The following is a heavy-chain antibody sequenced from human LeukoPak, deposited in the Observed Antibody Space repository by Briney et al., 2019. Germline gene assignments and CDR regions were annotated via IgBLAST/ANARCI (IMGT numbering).Heavy chain of an antibody. CDR2: IYYSGST. CDR1: GGSISSYY. D-gene: IGHD3-16*01. Sequence: KASETLSLTCTASGGSISSYYWSWIRQPPGKGLEWIGYIYYSGSTNYNPSLKSRVTISVDTSKNQFSLKLSSVTAADTAVYYCARGGLVVDYWGQGTLVTVSS. J-gene: IGHJ4*02. V-gene: IGHV4-59*01. CDR3: ARGGLVVDY.